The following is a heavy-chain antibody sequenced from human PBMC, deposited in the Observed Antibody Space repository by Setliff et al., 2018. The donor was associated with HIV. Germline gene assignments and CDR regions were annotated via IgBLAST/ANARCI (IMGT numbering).Heavy chain of an antibody. V-gene: IGHV4-34*01. J-gene: IGHJ4*02. CDR3: ASSVGFRDF. Sequence: SETLSLTCAVYGESFSGYYWTWIRQPPGKGLEWIGEITPSGRINYKPSLKSRLTLSLESSKNQLLLKLISVTAADSGVYYCASSVGFRDFWGQGTLVTAPQ. D-gene: IGHD2-2*03. CDR2: ITPSGRI. CDR1: GESFSGYY.